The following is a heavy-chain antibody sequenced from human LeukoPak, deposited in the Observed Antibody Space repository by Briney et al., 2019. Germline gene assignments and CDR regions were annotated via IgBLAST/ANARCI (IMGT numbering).Heavy chain of an antibody. D-gene: IGHD6-19*01. Sequence: GGSLRLSCVASGFTFTKCAMSWIRQAPGKGLEWVAIITATGDTAYYADSVKGRFTIPRDNSRNTVYMQLDSLRAEDTAIYYCAGDRNSDWYSPLDYWGQGSQVTVSS. CDR1: GFTFTKCA. CDR2: ITATGDTA. V-gene: IGHV3-23*01. CDR3: AGDRNSDWYSPLDY. J-gene: IGHJ4*02.